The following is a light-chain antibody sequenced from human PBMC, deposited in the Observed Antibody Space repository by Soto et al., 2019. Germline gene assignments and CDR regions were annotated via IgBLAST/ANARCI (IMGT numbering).Light chain of an antibody. CDR3: QYYSNSMWT. V-gene: IGKV3-20*01. J-gene: IGKJ1*01. CDR1: QSVRSMY. CDR2: DAS. Sequence: EVVLTQSPGTLSLSPGERATLSCRASQSVRSMYLAWYQQKPGQAPRLLIYDASSRATDIPDRFSGSGSGTDFTLTISRLEPEDFAIYYCQYYSNSMWTFGQGTKVDIX.